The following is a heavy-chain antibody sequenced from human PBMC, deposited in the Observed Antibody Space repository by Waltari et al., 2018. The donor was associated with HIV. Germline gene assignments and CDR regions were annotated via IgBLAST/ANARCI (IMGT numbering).Heavy chain of an antibody. J-gene: IGHJ2*01. Sequence: QLQLQESGPGLVKPSETLSLTCTVSGGSVSSSSHFSGWIRQPPGKGLEWVGRISYHGRAYYNPSLKSRVTISVDTSKNQFSLKVTSVTAADTAVYYCARHALRVGAAYWNFDLWGRGTLVTVSS. V-gene: IGHV4-39*01. CDR2: ISYHGRA. D-gene: IGHD1-26*01. CDR1: GGSVSSSSHF. CDR3: ARHALRVGAAYWNFDL.